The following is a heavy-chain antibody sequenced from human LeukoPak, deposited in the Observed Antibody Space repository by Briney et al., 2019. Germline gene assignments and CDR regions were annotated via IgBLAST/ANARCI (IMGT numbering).Heavy chain of an antibody. Sequence: ASVKVSCKASGYTFTTYGINWVRQAPGQGIEWMGWINTNTGNPTYAQGFTGRFVFSLDTSVTTAYLQISSLKAEDTAMYYCARAASSTWNDAFDVWGQGTLVTVSS. D-gene: IGHD6-13*01. V-gene: IGHV7-4-1*02. J-gene: IGHJ3*01. CDR2: INTNTGNP. CDR1: GYTFTTYG. CDR3: ARAASSTWNDAFDV.